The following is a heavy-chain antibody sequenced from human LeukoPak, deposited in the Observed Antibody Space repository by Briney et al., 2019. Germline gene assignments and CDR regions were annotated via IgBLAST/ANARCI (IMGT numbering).Heavy chain of an antibody. D-gene: IGHD2-15*01. CDR1: GCTFSIYD. CDR2: ISGSGDST. V-gene: IGHV3-23*01. J-gene: IGHJ4*02. Sequence: GGSLRLSCATSGCTFSIYDMSWVRQAPGKGLEWVSTISGSGDSTYYADSVKGRFTISRDNSKNTLYLQMNSLRAEDTAVYYCARSSSRYCSGGSCYSGVLGYFDYWGQGTLVTVSS. CDR3: ARSSSRYCSGGSCYSGVLGYFDY.